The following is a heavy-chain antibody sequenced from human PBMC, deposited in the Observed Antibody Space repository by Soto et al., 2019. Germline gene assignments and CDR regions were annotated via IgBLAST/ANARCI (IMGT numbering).Heavy chain of an antibody. Sequence: SETMSLTCAVYGGSFANYYWNWIRQPPGKGLEWIGEINYSGSTDYNPSLESRVTISVDTSKNQFSLNLSSVTAADTAIYYCARVGRYTSGWYDYWGQGTLVTVSS. CDR3: ARVGRYTSGWYDY. D-gene: IGHD6-19*01. CDR1: GGSFANYY. CDR2: INYSGST. V-gene: IGHV4-34*01. J-gene: IGHJ4*02.